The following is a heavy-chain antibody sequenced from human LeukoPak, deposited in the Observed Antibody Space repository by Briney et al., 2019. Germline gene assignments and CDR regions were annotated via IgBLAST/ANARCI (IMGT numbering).Heavy chain of an antibody. D-gene: IGHD3-22*01. CDR2: MYHTGST. Sequence: SETLSLTCTVSGYSMSSGYYWGWIRQPPERGLEWIGSMYHTGSTYYNPSLKSRVTISVDTSKNQFYLKLSSVTAADTAVYYCARVTNYYDSSGYLYYFDYWGQGTLVTVSS. V-gene: IGHV4-38-2*02. CDR1: GYSMSSGYY. J-gene: IGHJ4*02. CDR3: ARVTNYYDSSGYLYYFDY.